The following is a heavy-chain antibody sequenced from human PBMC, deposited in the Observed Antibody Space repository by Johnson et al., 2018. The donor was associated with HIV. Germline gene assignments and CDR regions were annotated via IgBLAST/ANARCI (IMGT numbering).Heavy chain of an antibody. CDR3: ANDKDGYYGSDDAFDI. CDR2: ISWNSGSI. V-gene: IGHV3-9*01. J-gene: IGHJ3*02. D-gene: IGHD3-10*01. Sequence: VQLVESGGGLVQPGRSLRLSCAASGFTFDDYAMHWVRQAPGKGLEWVSGISWNSGSIGYADSVKGRFTISRDNAKNSLYLQMNSLRAEDTALYYCANDKDGYYGSDDAFDIWGQGTMVTVSS. CDR1: GFTFDDYA.